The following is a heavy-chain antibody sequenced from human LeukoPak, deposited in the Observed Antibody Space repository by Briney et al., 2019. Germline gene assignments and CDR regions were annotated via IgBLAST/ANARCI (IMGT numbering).Heavy chain of an antibody. Sequence: PGGSLRLSCAASGFTFSSDGMHWVRQAPGKGLEWVAFIRYDGSNKYYADSVKGRFTISRDNSKNTLYLQMNSLRAEDTAVYYCAKIIVVVPAATDCFDYWGQGTLVTVSS. CDR3: AKIIVVVPAATDCFDY. D-gene: IGHD2-2*01. CDR1: GFTFSSDG. J-gene: IGHJ4*02. CDR2: IRYDGSNK. V-gene: IGHV3-30*02.